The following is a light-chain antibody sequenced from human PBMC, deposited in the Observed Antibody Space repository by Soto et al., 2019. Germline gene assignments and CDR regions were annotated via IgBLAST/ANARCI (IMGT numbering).Light chain of an antibody. Sequence: DVVMTQTPLSLSVAPGQPASISCKSSQSLLHITGETFLFWYLQKPGQSPQLLIYEVSTRVSGVQDRLSGSGSGTDFTLEISRVETGDVGIYYRMKSKQLPPHFGQWTRLEIK. V-gene: IGKV2D-29*02. CDR1: QSLLHITGETF. J-gene: IGKJ5*01. CDR3: MKSKQLPPH. CDR2: EVS.